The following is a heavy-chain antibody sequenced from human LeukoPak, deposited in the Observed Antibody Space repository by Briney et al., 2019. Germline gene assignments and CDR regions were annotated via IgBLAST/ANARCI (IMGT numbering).Heavy chain of an antibody. J-gene: IGHJ3*02. Sequence: PGGSLRLSCAASGFTFSSYAMSWVRQAPGKGLEWVSAISGSGGSTYYADSVKGRFTISRDNSKNTLYLQMNSLRAGDTAVYYCAKSDWNSDAFDIWGQGTMVTVSS. V-gene: IGHV3-23*01. CDR3: AKSDWNSDAFDI. CDR1: GFTFSSYA. D-gene: IGHD1-7*01. CDR2: ISGSGGST.